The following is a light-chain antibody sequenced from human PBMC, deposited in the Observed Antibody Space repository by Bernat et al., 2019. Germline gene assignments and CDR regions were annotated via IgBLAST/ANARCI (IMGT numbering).Light chain of an antibody. CDR2: GAS. Sequence: ENVLTQSPGTLSLSPGERATLSCRASQSIPSNYLAWYQQKPGQAPRPLINGASARATGIPDRFSGSGSGTDFTLTISRLEPEDFAVYYCQHYGGSTSYTFGKGTILEIK. CDR1: QSIPSNY. J-gene: IGKJ2*01. V-gene: IGKV3-20*01. CDR3: QHYGGSTSYT.